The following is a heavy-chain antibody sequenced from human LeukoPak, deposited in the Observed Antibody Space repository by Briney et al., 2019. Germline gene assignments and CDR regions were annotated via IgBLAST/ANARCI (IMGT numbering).Heavy chain of an antibody. CDR2: IPITEGT. Sequence: SETLSLTCSVSGGPVNTYYWSWIRQSAGKGLEWIGRIPITEGTNYNPSLKSRVSMSVEASKNQVSLKLGSVTAADTAVYYCARLRRDINDWYADDCWGQGTLVTVSS. V-gene: IGHV4-4*07. D-gene: IGHD6-19*01. CDR1: GGPVNTYY. J-gene: IGHJ4*02. CDR3: ARLRRDINDWYADDC.